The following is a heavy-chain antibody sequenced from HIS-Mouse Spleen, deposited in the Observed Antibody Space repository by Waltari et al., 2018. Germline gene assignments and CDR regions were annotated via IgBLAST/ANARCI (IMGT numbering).Heavy chain of an antibody. CDR3: AREIPYSSSWYDWYFDL. CDR1: GGSISSSSYY. J-gene: IGHJ2*01. CDR2: IYYSGST. D-gene: IGHD6-13*01. V-gene: IGHV4-39*07. Sequence: QLQLQESGPGLVKPSETLSLTCTVSGGSISSSSYYWGWIRQPPGKGLEWTGGIYYSGSTYYNPSLKSRVTISVDTSKNQFSLKLSSVTAADTAVYYCAREIPYSSSWYDWYFDLWGRGTLVTVSS.